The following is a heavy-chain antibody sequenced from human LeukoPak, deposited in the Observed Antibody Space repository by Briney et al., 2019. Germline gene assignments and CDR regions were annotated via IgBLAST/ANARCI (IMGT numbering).Heavy chain of an antibody. CDR1: EFTFSSYG. V-gene: IGHV3-23*01. CDR3: AKESISFDY. CDR2: ISGSGGST. Sequence: GGSLRLSCAASEFTFSSYGMHWVRQTPGKGLEWVSAISGSGGSTYYADSVKGRFTISRDNSKNTLYLQMNSLRAEDTAVYYCAKESISFDYWGQGTLVTVSS. J-gene: IGHJ4*02.